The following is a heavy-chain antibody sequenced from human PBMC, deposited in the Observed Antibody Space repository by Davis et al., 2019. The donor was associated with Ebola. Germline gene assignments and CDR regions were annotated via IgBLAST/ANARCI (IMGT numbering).Heavy chain of an antibody. J-gene: IGHJ4*02. Sequence: MPSDTLSLTCTVSGGSISSYYWSWIRQPPGKGLEWIGYIYYSGSTNYNPSLKSRVTISIDTSKKQISLNLTSVTAADTAVYYCARGQSGSDYSLWQYWGQGTLVTVSS. CDR2: IYYSGST. D-gene: IGHD3-10*01. V-gene: IGHV4-59*12. CDR1: GGSISSYY. CDR3: ARGQSGSDYSLWQY.